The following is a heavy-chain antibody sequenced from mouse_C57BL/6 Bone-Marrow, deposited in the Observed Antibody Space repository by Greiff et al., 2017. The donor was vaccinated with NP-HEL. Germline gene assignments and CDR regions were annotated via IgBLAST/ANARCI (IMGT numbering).Heavy chain of an antibody. CDR1: GFTFSSYA. CDR2: ISDGGSYT. CDR3: ARVGTGYFDY. Sequence: DVKLVESGGGLVKPGGSLKLSCAASGFTFSSYAMSWVRQTPEKRLAWVATISDGGSYTYYPDNVKGRFTISRDNAKNNLYLQMSHLKSEDTAMYYCARVGTGYFDYWGQGTTLTVSS. J-gene: IGHJ2*01. D-gene: IGHD3-3*01. V-gene: IGHV5-4*03.